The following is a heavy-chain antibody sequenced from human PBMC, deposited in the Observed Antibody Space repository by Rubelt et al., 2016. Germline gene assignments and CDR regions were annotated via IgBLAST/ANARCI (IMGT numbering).Heavy chain of an antibody. CDR2: VNHNGNT. Sequence: QLQLQESGPGLVKPSETLSLTCTVSGGSISSTLYYWFWIRQPPGKGLEWIGDVNHNGNTNQNPSLKSRLTISLDTSKSHLSLKLSGVTAAETAGYYCAKEHCSGGNCYLGYWGQGTRVTVSS. CDR1: GGSISSTLYY. D-gene: IGHD2-15*01. V-gene: IGHV4-39*02. J-gene: IGHJ4*02. CDR3: AKEHCSGGNCYLGY.